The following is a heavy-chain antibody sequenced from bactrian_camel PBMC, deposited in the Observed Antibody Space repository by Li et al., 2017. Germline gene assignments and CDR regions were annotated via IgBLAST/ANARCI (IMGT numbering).Heavy chain of an antibody. CDR1: GDSRSKC. CDR2: FYTSPGVL. D-gene: IGHD6*01. CDR3: AAGKERESCMSWYFSGKPPGMAEFAY. V-gene: IGHV3S53*01. Sequence: HVQLVESGGGSVEAGGSLRLSCAASGDSRSKCMAWFRQTPGKEREGVATFYTSPGVLTYADSVKGRFTISYDKAKNTAYLQMDDLKPDDTAMYYCAAGKERESCMSWYFSGKPPGMAEFAYWGQGTQVTVS. J-gene: IGHJ6*01.